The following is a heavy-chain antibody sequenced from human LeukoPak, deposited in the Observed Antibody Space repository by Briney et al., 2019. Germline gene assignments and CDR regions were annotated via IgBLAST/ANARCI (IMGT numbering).Heavy chain of an antibody. J-gene: IGHJ4*02. D-gene: IGHD6-13*01. CDR1: GYIYTSYW. V-gene: IGHV5-51*01. Sequence: GESLKISCKGSGYIYTSYWIGWVRQMPGKGLEWMGIIYPGDSDTRYSPSFQGQVTISADKSISTAYLQWSSLKASDTAMYYCARQFIAAADTEADFDYWGQGTLVTVSS. CDR2: IYPGDSDT. CDR3: ARQFIAAADTEADFDY.